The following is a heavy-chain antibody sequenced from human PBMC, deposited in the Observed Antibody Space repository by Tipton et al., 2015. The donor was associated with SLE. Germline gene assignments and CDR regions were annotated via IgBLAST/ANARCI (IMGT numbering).Heavy chain of an antibody. D-gene: IGHD6-13*01. V-gene: IGHV4-59*12. CDR1: GGSISSYY. J-gene: IGHJ3*02. CDR3: ARRRGKGYSSSRGAFDI. Sequence: TLSLTCTVSGGSISSYYWSWIRQSPGKGLEWIGYIYYSGSTNYNPSLKSRVTISIDTSKNQFPLKLSSVTAADTAVYYCARRRGKGYSSSRGAFDIWGQGTMVTVSS. CDR2: IYYSGST.